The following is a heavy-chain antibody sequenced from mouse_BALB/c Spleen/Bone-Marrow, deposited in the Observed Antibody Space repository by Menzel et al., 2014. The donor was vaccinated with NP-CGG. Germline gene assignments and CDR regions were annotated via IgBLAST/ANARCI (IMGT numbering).Heavy chain of an antibody. V-gene: IGHV1-5*01. CDR2: IYPGNSDT. CDR1: GYTFTSYW. CDR3: TRVITAVLATRAMDY. D-gene: IGHD1-1*01. Sequence: EVQLQQSGTVLARPGASVKMSCKASGYTFTSYWMHWVKQRPGQGLEWIGAIYPGNSDTSYNQKFKGKAKLTAVTSTSXAYMELSSLTNEDSAVYYCTRVITAVLATRAMDYWGQGSSVTVSS. J-gene: IGHJ4*01.